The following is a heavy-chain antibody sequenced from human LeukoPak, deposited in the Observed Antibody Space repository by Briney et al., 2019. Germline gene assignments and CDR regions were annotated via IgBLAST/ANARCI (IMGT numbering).Heavy chain of an antibody. V-gene: IGHV4-61*02. J-gene: IGHJ6*03. CDR2: IYVTGSA. D-gene: IGHD3-10*01. Sequence: SQTLSLTCTVSGGSITSGTYYWSRIRQPAGTGLEWIGRIYVTGSANYNPSLKSRVTISVDTSKNHFSLKLNSVTAADTALYYCARDRGVRDNYSYYYYMDVWGKGTTVTVSS. CDR1: GGSITSGTYY. CDR3: ARDRGVRDNYSYYYYMDV.